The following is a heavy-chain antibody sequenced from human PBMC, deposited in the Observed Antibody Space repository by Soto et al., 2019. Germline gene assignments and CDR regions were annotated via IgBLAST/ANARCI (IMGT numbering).Heavy chain of an antibody. V-gene: IGHV3-33*01. CDR1: CFTFRTYG. D-gene: IGHD1-26*01. J-gene: IGHJ4*02. CDR3: ARGRVDGGELDL. CDR2: IWYDASNK. Sequence: VQLVESGGGVVQPGRSLRLSCAASCFTFRTYGMYWVRQAPGKGLEWGAVIWYDASNKYYADSVKGRFTISRDNSENTLYLQMNSLRAEDTAVYYCARGRVDGGELDLWGQGTLVTVSS.